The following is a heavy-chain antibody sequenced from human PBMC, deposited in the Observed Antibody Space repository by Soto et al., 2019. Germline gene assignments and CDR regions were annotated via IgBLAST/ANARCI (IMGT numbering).Heavy chain of an antibody. V-gene: IGHV1-18*01. J-gene: IGHJ5*02. CDR2: ITAYNGNT. Sequence: QIQLVQSGAEVRKPGASVMVSCKASGYIFTSYGMSWVRQAPGQGLEWMGWITAYNGNTNYAQKVQGRITMTTDISTGTAYLELRSLTSDVTAISYCARVGVGDTSGRFDPWGQGTLVTVSS. CDR1: GYIFTSYG. D-gene: IGHD1-26*01. CDR3: ARVGVGDTSGRFDP.